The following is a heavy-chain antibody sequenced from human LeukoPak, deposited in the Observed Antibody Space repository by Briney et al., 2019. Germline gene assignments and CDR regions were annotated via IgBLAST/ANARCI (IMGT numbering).Heavy chain of an antibody. J-gene: IGHJ4*02. Sequence: PGGSLRLSCAASGLTFNDYSMSWIRQAPGKGLEWVSYINSRGKTIYCADSVKGRFTISRDNAKSSLYLQMSSLRAEDTAVYYCASLYYGAADYWGQGILVTVSS. V-gene: IGHV3-11*01. CDR1: GLTFNDYS. CDR2: INSRGKTI. D-gene: IGHD4-17*01. CDR3: ASLYYGAADY.